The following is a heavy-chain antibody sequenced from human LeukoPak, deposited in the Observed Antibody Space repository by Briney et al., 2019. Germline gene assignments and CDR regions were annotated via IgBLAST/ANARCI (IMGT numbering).Heavy chain of an antibody. V-gene: IGHV4-34*01. D-gene: IGHD2-2*01. CDR1: GGSFSGYY. CDR2: INHSGST. CDR3: ARDSPAADYGMDV. J-gene: IGHJ6*02. Sequence: PSETLSHTCAVYGGSFSGYYWSWIRQPPGKGLEWIGEINHSGSTNYNPSLKSRVTTSVDTSKNQFSLKLSSVTAADTAVYYCARDSPAADYGMDVWGQGTTVTVSS.